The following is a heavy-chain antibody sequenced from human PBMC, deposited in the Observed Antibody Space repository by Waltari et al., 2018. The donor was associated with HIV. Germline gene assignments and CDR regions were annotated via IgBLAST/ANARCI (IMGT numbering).Heavy chain of an antibody. CDR1: GYSISSGYY. V-gene: IGHV4-38-2*02. J-gene: IGHJ5*02. D-gene: IGHD6-6*01. CDR2: IYHSGST. Sequence: QVQLQESGPGLVKPSETLSLTCAVSGYSISSGYYWGWIRQPPGKGLEWSGSIYHSGSTYYNPSLKSRVTISVDTSKNQFSLKLSSVTAADTAVYYCARDDGLIAAPNWFDPWGQGTLVTVSS. CDR3: ARDDGLIAAPNWFDP.